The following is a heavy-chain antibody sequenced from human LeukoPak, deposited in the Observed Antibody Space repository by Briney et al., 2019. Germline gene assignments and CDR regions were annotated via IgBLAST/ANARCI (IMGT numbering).Heavy chain of an antibody. CDR3: ARDYGGNGGVDY. Sequence: ASVKLSCKASGYTFNSYGISWVRQARGQGLEWMGWISAYNGNTNYAQKLQGRVTMTTDTSTSTAYMELRSLRSDDTAVYYCARDYGGNGGVDYWGQGTLVTVSS. D-gene: IGHD4-23*01. J-gene: IGHJ4*02. V-gene: IGHV1-18*01. CDR2: ISAYNGNT. CDR1: GYTFNSYG.